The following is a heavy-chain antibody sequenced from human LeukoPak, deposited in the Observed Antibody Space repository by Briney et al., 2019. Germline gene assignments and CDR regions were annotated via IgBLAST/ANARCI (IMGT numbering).Heavy chain of an antibody. CDR3: ARGCYGFDY. Sequence: PSETLSLTCAVYGVSFSGYYWSWIRQPPGKGLEWCGEINRSGSNNYNKFLKGRVTIAVDTSKNQFSLKLSSVTGAGTAVYYCARGCYGFDYWGQGTLVTASS. CDR2: INRSGSN. V-gene: IGHV4-34*01. D-gene: IGHD4-17*01. CDR1: GVSFSGYY. J-gene: IGHJ4*02.